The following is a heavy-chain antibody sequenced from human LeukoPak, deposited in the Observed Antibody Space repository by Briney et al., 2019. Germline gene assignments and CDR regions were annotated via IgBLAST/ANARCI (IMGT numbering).Heavy chain of an antibody. V-gene: IGHV1-18*01. Sequence: AASVKVSCKASGYTFTSYGISWVRQAPGQGVEWMGWISAYNGKTNYAQKLKGRVTMNTDTSTSTAYMELRSLRSDDTAVYYCARDSGSIDYWGQGTLVTVSS. D-gene: IGHD3-10*01. J-gene: IGHJ4*02. CDR3: ARDSGSIDY. CDR2: ISAYNGKT. CDR1: GYTFTSYG.